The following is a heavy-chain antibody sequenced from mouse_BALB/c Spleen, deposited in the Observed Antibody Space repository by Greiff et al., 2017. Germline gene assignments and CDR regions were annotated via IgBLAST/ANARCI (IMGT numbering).Heavy chain of an antibody. CDR3: ARGVYYRYDDAMDY. Sequence: VQLQQSGPGLVKPSQSLSLTCTVTGYSITSDYAWNWIRQFPGNKLEWMGYISYSGSTSYNPSLKSRISITRDTSKNQFFLQLNSVTTEDTATYYCARGVYYRYDDAMDYWGQGTSVTVSA. CDR1: GYSITSDYA. J-gene: IGHJ4*01. CDR2: ISYSGST. V-gene: IGHV3-2*02. D-gene: IGHD2-14*01.